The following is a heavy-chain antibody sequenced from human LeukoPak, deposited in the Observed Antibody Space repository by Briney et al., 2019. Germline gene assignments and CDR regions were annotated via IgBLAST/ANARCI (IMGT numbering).Heavy chain of an antibody. J-gene: IGHJ4*02. D-gene: IGHD1-26*01. Sequence: GRSLRLSCAASGFTFNSCGMHWVRQAPGKGLEWVAVIWYDGSYTNYVDSVKGRFTISRDNSKNTLYLQMNSLKAEDTAVYYCAKRAREARNSDFDYWGQGTLVTVSS. CDR1: GFTFNSCG. CDR2: IWYDGSYT. V-gene: IGHV3-33*06. CDR3: AKRAREARNSDFDY.